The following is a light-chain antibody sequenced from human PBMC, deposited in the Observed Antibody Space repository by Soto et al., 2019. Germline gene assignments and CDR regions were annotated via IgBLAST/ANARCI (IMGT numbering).Light chain of an antibody. CDR2: LEGNGSY. CDR3: ETWDTNTRV. CDR1: SGHSSYI. J-gene: IGLJ3*02. V-gene: IGLV4-60*02. Sequence: QAVVTQSSSASASLGSSVKLTCTLRSGHSSYIIAWHQQQPGKAPRYLMKLEGNGSYNKGSGVPDRFSGSSSGADRYLSISNLQFEDEADYYCETWDTNTRVFGGGTKLTVL.